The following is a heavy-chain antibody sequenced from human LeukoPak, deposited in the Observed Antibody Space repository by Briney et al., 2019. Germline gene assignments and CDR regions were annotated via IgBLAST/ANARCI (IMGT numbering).Heavy chain of an antibody. CDR2: ISSSSSTI. CDR1: GFTFSSYS. Sequence: PGGSLRLSCAASGFTFSSYSMNWVRQAPGKGLEWVSYISSSSSTIYYADPVKGRFTISRDNAKNSLYLQMNSLRAEDTAVYYCASDGGHWGQGTLVTVSS. CDR3: ASDGGH. J-gene: IGHJ4*02. V-gene: IGHV3-48*01.